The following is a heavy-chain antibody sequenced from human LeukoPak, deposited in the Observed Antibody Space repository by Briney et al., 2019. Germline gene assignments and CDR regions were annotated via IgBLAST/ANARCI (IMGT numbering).Heavy chain of an antibody. CDR1: GYTFTSYG. J-gene: IGHJ4*02. CDR2: ISAYNGNT. D-gene: IGHD1-26*01. CDR3: ARDPGRGGSDLFDY. Sequence: EASVKVSCKASGYTFTSYGISWVRQAPGQGLEWMGWISAYNGNTNYAQKLQGRVTMTTDTSTSTAYMELRSLRSDDTAVYYCARDPGRGGSDLFDYWGQGTLVTVSS. V-gene: IGHV1-18*01.